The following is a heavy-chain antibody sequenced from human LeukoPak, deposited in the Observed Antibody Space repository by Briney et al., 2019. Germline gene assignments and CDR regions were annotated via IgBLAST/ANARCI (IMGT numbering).Heavy chain of an antibody. Sequence: QPGGSLRLSCAASGFTFSSYWMHWVRQAPGKGLVWVSRINSDGSSTSYADSVKGRFTISRDNAKNTLYLQMNSLRAEDTAVYYCAKEEVVAAIANWFDPWGQGTLVTVSS. J-gene: IGHJ5*02. D-gene: IGHD2-15*01. CDR3: AKEEVVAAIANWFDP. V-gene: IGHV3-74*01. CDR1: GFTFSSYW. CDR2: INSDGSST.